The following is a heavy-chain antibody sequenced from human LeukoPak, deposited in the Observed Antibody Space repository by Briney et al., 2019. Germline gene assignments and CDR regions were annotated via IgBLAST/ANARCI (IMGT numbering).Heavy chain of an antibody. V-gene: IGHV4-59*01. CDR1: GGSMSSYY. CDR3: ARDPPGPGSYYDY. Sequence: SETLSLTCTVSGGSMSSYYWSWIRQPPGKGLECIGYIYYSGSTNYNPSLTSRVTISVDTSKNQFSLKLSSVTAADTAVYCCARDPPGPGSYYDYWGQGTLVTVSS. J-gene: IGHJ4*02. D-gene: IGHD3-10*01. CDR2: IYYSGST.